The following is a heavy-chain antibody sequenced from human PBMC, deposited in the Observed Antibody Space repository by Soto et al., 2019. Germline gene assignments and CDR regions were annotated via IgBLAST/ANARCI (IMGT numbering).Heavy chain of an antibody. J-gene: IGHJ6*03. Sequence: EVQLVESGGGLVQPGGSLRLSCAASGFTFSSYSMNWVRQAPGKGLEWVSYISSSSTIYYADSVKGRFTISRDNAKNSLYLQMNSLRDEDTAVYYCARVLGYCSGGSCYRYYYYMDVWGKGTTVTVSS. CDR1: GFTFSSYS. V-gene: IGHV3-48*02. D-gene: IGHD2-15*01. CDR2: ISSSSTI. CDR3: ARVLGYCSGGSCYRYYYYMDV.